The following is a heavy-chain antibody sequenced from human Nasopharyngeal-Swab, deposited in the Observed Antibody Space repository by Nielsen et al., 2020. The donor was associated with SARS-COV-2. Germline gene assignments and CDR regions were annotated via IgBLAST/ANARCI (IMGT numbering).Heavy chain of an antibody. CDR2: INPYSGDR. D-gene: IGHD6-13*01. CDR3: VRDDGDVPGITGSGPPGGF. J-gene: IGHJ4*02. CDR1: GYFFTDNY. Sequence: ASVKISCKASGYFFTDNYMHWGRQAPGQGREWVGRINPYSGDRKYAQNFQGGVTVTRDTSINTVYVELSSLTSDDTAVYYCVRDDGDVPGITGSGPPGGFWGQGTLVTVSS. V-gene: IGHV1-2*06.